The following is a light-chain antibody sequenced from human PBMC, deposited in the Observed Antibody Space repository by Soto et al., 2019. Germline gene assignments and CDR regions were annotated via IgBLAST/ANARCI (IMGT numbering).Light chain of an antibody. CDR1: SSNIGAGYD. V-gene: IGLV1-40*01. CDR2: GNS. J-gene: IGLJ2*01. CDR3: QSYDTSLSGSNVV. Sequence: QSVLTQPPSVSGAPVQRVTISCTGSSSNIGAGYDVHWYQQLPGTATKLLIYGNSNRPSGVPDRFSGSKSGTSASLAITGLQADDEADYYCQSYDTSLSGSNVVFGGGTKLTVL.